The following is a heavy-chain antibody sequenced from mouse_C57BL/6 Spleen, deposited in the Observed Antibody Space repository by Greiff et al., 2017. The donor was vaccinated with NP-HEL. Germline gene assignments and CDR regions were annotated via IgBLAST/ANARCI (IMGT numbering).Heavy chain of an antibody. Sequence: EVQLQQSGAELVRPGASVKLSCTASGFNIKDDYMHWVKQRPEQGLEWIGWIDPENGDTEYASKFQGKATITADTSSNTAYLQLSSLTSEDTAVYYCTTVYGNYRMDYWGQRTSVTVSS. CDR1: GFNIKDDY. CDR2: IDPENGDT. CDR3: TTVYGNYRMDY. D-gene: IGHD2-1*01. V-gene: IGHV14-4*01. J-gene: IGHJ4*01.